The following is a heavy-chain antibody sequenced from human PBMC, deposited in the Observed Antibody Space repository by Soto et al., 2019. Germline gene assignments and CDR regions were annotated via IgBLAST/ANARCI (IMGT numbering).Heavy chain of an antibody. CDR3: ARIDFGVVIIRY. CDR2: IYYSGST. D-gene: IGHD3-3*01. Sequence: SETLYRTCTVSGGSISSGDYYWSWIRQPPGKGLEWIGYIYYSGSTYYNPSLKSRVTISVDTSKNQFSLKLSSVTAADTAVYYCARIDFGVVIIRYLGQGTLVTVSS. V-gene: IGHV4-30-4*01. CDR1: GGSISSGDYY. J-gene: IGHJ4*02.